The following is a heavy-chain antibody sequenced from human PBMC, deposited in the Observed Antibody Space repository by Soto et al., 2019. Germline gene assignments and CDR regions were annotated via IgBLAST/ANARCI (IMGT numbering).Heavy chain of an antibody. D-gene: IGHD3-16*02. V-gene: IGHV1-18*01. CDR2: ISAYNGNT. CDR3: ARFVFAHYRLHAY. CDR1: GYSFTSYG. J-gene: IGHJ1*01. Sequence: VASVKVSCTASGYSFTSYGISWVRQAPGQGLEWMGWISAYNGNTKYAQKLQGRVTMTTDTSTSTAYMELRSLRSDDTAVYYCARFVFAHYRLHAYCAQGTPVTGSS.